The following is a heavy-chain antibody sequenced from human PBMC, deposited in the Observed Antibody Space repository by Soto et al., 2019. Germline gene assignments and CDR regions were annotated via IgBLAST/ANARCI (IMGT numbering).Heavy chain of an antibody. Sequence: SYPHSQTGTASIRTTRRSIEYRRRLQQPPGKGLEWIGSIFYSGTTYYNPSLKSRVTISVDTSKNQFSLKLSSVTAADTAVYYCACIFSGGYSYGLYYYGMDVWGPGTTVS. V-gene: IGHV4-39*01. CDR3: ACIFSGGYSYGLYYYGMDV. D-gene: IGHD5-18*01. CDR1: IRTTRRSIEY. J-gene: IGHJ6*02. CDR2: IFYSGTT.